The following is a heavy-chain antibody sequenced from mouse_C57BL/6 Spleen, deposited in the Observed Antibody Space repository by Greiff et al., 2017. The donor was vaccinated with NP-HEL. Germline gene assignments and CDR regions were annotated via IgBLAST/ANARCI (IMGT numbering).Heavy chain of an antibody. D-gene: IGHD4-1*01. CDR1: GYTFTSYW. Sequence: QVQLQQPGAELVMPGASVKLSCKASGYTFTSYWMHWVKQRPGQGLEWIGEIDPSDSYTNYNQKFKGKSTLTVDKSSSTAYMQLSSLTSEDSAVYYCARSTGTERDYWGQGTTLTVSS. V-gene: IGHV1-69*01. CDR3: ARSTGTERDY. CDR2: IDPSDSYT. J-gene: IGHJ2*01.